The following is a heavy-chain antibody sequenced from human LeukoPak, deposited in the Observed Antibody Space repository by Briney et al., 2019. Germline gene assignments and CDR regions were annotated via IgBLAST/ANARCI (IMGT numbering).Heavy chain of an antibody. D-gene: IGHD2-2*01. V-gene: IGHV1-46*01. CDR3: ATVFYQLPRFYGMDV. CDR1: GYTFIRYH. CDR2: LKLYDGSV. Sequence: GASVKVSCKASGYTFIRYHMHWVRQAPGQGLEWIGVLKLYDGSVSHAQKFQGRVTMTEDTSTDTAYMELSSLRSEDTAVYYCATVFYQLPRFYGMDVWGQGTTVTVSS. J-gene: IGHJ6*02.